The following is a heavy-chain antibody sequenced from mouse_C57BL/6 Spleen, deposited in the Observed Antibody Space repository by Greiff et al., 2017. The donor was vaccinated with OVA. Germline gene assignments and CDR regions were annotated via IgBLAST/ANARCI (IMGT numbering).Heavy chain of an antibody. CDR1: GFTFSSYA. V-gene: IGHV5-9-1*02. CDR3: TSALPSYYSMDY. J-gene: IGHJ4*01. CDR2: ISSGGDYI. Sequence: EVQRVESGEGLVKPGGSLKLSCAASGFTFSSYAMSWVRQTPEKRLEWVAYISSGGDYIYYADTVKGRFTISRDNDRNTLYLQMSSLKSDDTALYYCTSALPSYYSMDYWGQGTSVTVSS.